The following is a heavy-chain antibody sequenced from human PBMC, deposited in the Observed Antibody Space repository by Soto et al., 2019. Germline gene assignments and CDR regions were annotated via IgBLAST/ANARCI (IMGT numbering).Heavy chain of an antibody. CDR1: GFTFSRDA. Sequence: QLVESGGGVVQPGRSLRLSCAASGFTFSRDAMHWVRQAPGKGLEWVAFIWNDGSNEYYADSVKGRAIISRDNSENTVYLQMNSLRGEDTAVYFCVRDAADSGYAFDIWAKGQWSPSLQ. D-gene: IGHD3-10*01. CDR3: VRDAADSGYAFDI. V-gene: IGHV3-33*01. CDR2: IWNDGSNE. J-gene: IGHJ3*02.